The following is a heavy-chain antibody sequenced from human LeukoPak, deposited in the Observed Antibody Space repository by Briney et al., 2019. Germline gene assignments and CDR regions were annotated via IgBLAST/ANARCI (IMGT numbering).Heavy chain of an antibody. CDR3: ARESIAAAGTVHPFDY. J-gene: IGHJ4*02. Sequence: TLSLTCTVSGGSISSGSYYWSWIRQPAGKGLEWIGRIYTSGSTNYNPSLKSRVTISVDTSKNQFSLKLSSVTAADTAVYYCARESIAAAGTVHPFDYWGQGTLVTVSS. CDR1: GGSISSGSYY. V-gene: IGHV4-61*02. D-gene: IGHD6-13*01. CDR2: IYTSGST.